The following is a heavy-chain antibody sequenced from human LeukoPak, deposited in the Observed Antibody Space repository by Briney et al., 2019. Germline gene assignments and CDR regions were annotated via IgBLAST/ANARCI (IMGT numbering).Heavy chain of an antibody. CDR1: GFTFSSYA. CDR2: ISGSGGST. CDR3: AKPRGGSSWVNWFDP. V-gene: IGHV3-23*01. D-gene: IGHD6-13*01. Sequence: GRSLRLSCAASGFTFSSYAMSWVRQAPGKGLEWVSAISGSGGSTYYADSVKGRFTISRDNSKNTLYLQMNSLRAEDTAVYYCAKPRGGSSWVNWFDPWGQGTLVTVSS. J-gene: IGHJ5*02.